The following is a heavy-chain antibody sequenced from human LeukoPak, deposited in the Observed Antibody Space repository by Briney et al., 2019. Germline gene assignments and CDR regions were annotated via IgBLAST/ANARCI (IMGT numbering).Heavy chain of an antibody. D-gene: IGHD1/OR15-1a*01. V-gene: IGHV1-2*02. Sequence: ASVKVSCKASAYTFTGSYMHWVRQAPGQGLEWMGWINPNSGATNIAQRFRDRVTMTRDTSLSTAYMELRWLRSDDTALYYCARDNGGEQLASLFDYWGQGTLVTVSS. CDR2: INPNSGAT. CDR3: ARDNGGEQLASLFDY. J-gene: IGHJ4*02. CDR1: AYTFTGSY.